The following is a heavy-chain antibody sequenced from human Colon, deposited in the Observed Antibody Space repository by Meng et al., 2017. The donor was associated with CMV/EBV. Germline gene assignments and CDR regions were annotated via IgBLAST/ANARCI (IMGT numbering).Heavy chain of an antibody. V-gene: IGHV1-2*02. CDR2: INPNSGGT. CDR3: ARDKYYYDSSGYPTEYYFDY. CDR1: GYTFTDYY. D-gene: IGHD3-22*01. J-gene: IGHJ4*02. Sequence: VKVSCKASGYTFTDYYLHWVRQAPGQGLEWMGWINPNSGGTNYAQKFQGRVTMTRDTSISTAYMELSRLRSDDTAVYYCARDKYYYDSSGYPTEYYFDYWGQGTLVTVSS.